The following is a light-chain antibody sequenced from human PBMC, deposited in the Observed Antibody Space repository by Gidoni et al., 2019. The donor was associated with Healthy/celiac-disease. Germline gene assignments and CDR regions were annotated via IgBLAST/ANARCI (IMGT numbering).Light chain of an antibody. CDR3: QQYDNLPP. CDR2: DAS. J-gene: IGKJ2*01. V-gene: IGKV1-33*01. Sequence: DIQMTQSPSSLSASVGDRVTITCQASQDISNYLNWYQQKPGKAPKLLIYDASNLETGVPSRFCGSGSGTDFTFTISSLQPEDIATYYCQQYDNLPPFGQGTKLEIK. CDR1: QDISNY.